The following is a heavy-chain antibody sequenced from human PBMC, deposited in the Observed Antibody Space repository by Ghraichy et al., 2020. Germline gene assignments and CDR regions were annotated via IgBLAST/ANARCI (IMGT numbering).Heavy chain of an antibody. V-gene: IGHV5-51*01. Sequence: GESLNISCKASGYSFTNYWIGWVRQMPGKGLESMGIIYPGDSDTKYSPSFQGQVTISADTSISTAYLQWSSLKASDTGTYYCARLSATSYSFDYWGQGTLVTVSP. CDR1: GYSFTNYW. J-gene: IGHJ4*02. CDR3: ARLSATSYSFDY. CDR2: IYPGDSDT.